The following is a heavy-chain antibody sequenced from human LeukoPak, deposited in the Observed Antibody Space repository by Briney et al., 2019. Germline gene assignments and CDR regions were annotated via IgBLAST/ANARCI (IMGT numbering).Heavy chain of an antibody. CDR3: ARFRALNSNYDY. J-gene: IGHJ4*02. Sequence: SETLSLTCTVSGGSFSGYYWSWIRQPPGKGLEWIGEINHSGSTNYNPSLKSRVTISVDTSKNQFSLKLSSVTAADTAVYYCARFRALNSNYDYWGQGTLVTVSS. D-gene: IGHD4-11*01. CDR1: GGSFSGYY. V-gene: IGHV4-34*01. CDR2: INHSGST.